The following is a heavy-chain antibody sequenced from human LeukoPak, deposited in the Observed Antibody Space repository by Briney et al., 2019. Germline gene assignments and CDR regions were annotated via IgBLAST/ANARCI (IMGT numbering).Heavy chain of an antibody. CDR2: IYPGDSDT. CDR1: GHSFTSYW. D-gene: IGHD6-19*01. Sequence: GESLKISCKGSGHSFTSYWIGWVRQMPGKGLEWMGTIYPGDSDTRYSPSFQGQVTISADKSISTAYLQWSSLKASDTAMYYCAGARQWLKEGQFDYWGQGTLVTVSS. V-gene: IGHV5-51*01. CDR3: AGARQWLKEGQFDY. J-gene: IGHJ4*02.